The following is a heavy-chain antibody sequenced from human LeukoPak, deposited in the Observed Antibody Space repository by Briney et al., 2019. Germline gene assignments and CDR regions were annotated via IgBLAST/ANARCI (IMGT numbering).Heavy chain of an antibody. CDR3: ARSEFSQDYFDY. CDR2: IIPIFGTA. D-gene: IGHD3-10*01. J-gene: IGHJ4*02. CDR1: GGTFSSYA. V-gene: IGHV1-69*13. Sequence: SVKVSCKASGGTFSSYAISWVRQAPGQGLEWVGGIIPIFGTANYAQKFQGRVTITADESTSTAYMELSSLRSEDTAVYYCARSEFSQDYFDYWGQGTLVTVSS.